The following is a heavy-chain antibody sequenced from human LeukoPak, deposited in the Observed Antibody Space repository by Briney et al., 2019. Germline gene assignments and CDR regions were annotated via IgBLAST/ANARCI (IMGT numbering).Heavy chain of an antibody. CDR1: GFTFVDKS. D-gene: IGHD2-2*01. CDR3: TRDMPDY. V-gene: IGHV3-49*04. Sequence: SLRLSCKASGFTFVDKSISWVRQAPGEGLEWIGVIRKKAFGGTTEYAASVKDRFTISRDDSRSIAYLQMNSLKTEDTAVYFCTRDMPDYWGQGTLVTVSS. CDR2: IRKKAFGGTT. J-gene: IGHJ4*02.